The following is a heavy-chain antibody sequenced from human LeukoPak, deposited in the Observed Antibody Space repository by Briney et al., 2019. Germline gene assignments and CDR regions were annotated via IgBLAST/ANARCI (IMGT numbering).Heavy chain of an antibody. CDR2: VRSDGSSN. J-gene: IGHJ4*02. CDR3: VRDRDWGFDY. V-gene: IGHV3-30*02. D-gene: IGHD3/OR15-3a*01. Sequence: GGSLRLSCAASGFTFSSHGMHWVRQAPGKGLEWVTFVRSDGSSNYYGDSVKGRFTLSRDNFKNTLSLQMNSLRAEDTAVYYCVRDRDWGFDYWGQGTLVTVSS. CDR1: GFTFSSHG.